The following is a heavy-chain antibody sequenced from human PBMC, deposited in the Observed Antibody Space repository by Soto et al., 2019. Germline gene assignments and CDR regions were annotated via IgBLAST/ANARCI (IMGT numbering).Heavy chain of an antibody. V-gene: IGHV3-33*01. CDR1: GFTFSSYG. CDR3: ARGGGGGGFDY. Sequence: ESGGGVVQPGRSLRLSCAASGFTFSSYGMHWVRQAPGKGLEWVAVIWYDGRNKYYADSVKGRFAISRDNSKNTLYLQMNSLRAEDTAVYYWARGGGGGGFDYWGQGTLVTVSS. J-gene: IGHJ4*02. CDR2: IWYDGRNK. D-gene: IGHD3-10*01.